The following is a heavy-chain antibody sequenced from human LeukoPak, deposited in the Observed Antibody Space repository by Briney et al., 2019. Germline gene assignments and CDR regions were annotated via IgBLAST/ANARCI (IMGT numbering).Heavy chain of an antibody. D-gene: IGHD6-19*01. CDR2: IYTGGST. CDR3: ARGSAVSSSYWYFDL. J-gene: IGHJ2*01. Sequence: SETLSLTCTVSGGSISSYYWSWIRQPAGKGLEWIGRIYTGGSTNYNPSLKSRVTMSVDTSKNQFSLKLSFVTAADTAVYYCARGSAVSSSYWYFDLWGRGTLVTVSS. V-gene: IGHV4-4*07. CDR1: GGSISSYY.